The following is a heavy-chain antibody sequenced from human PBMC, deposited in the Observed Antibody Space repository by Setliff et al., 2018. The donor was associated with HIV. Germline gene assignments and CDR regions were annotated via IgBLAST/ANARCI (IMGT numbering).Heavy chain of an antibody. CDR3: ARGTRTAMAQGYYGMDV. V-gene: IGHV3-11*04. J-gene: IGHJ6*02. Sequence: GGSLRLSCEASGFSFSDYYMSWIRQAPGKGLEWITKISRGGSKAYYADSVKGRFTISRDNAKNSLYLQMNSLRAEDTAVYYCARGTRTAMAQGYYGMDVWGQGTTVTVSS. CDR1: GFSFSDYY. CDR2: ISRGGSKA. D-gene: IGHD5-18*01.